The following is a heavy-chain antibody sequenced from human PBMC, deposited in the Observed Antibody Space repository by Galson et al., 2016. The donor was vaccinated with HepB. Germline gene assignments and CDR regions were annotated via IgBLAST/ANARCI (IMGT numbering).Heavy chain of an antibody. Sequence: SVKVSCKASGGTFSSNAINWVRQAPGQGLEWMGRITPIFGTAKYAQKFQGRVTITADESTTTAYMELRSLRSDDTAVYYCARDGNSGYGPGDRFDPWGQGTLVIVSS. CDR1: GGTFSSNA. D-gene: IGHD5-12*01. CDR3: ARDGNSGYGPGDRFDP. CDR2: ITPIFGTA. V-gene: IGHV1-69*13. J-gene: IGHJ5*02.